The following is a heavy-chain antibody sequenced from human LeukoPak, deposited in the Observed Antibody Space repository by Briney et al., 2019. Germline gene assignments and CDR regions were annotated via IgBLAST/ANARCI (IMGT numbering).Heavy chain of an antibody. Sequence: GSLRLSCAASGFTFSSYGMHWVRQAPGKRLEWAAFIRYDGSNKYYADSVKGRFTISRDNSKNTLYLQMNSLRAEDTAVHYCAKEDIVVVVAATAEGSFDYWGQGTLVTVSS. V-gene: IGHV3-30*02. D-gene: IGHD2-15*01. J-gene: IGHJ4*02. CDR2: IRYDGSNK. CDR3: AKEDIVVVVAATAEGSFDY. CDR1: GFTFSSYG.